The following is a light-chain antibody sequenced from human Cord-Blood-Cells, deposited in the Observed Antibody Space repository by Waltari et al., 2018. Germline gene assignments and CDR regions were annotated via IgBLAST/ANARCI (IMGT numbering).Light chain of an antibody. CDR3: QQYGSSPGYT. CDR2: GAS. Sequence: EIVLTQSPGTLSLSPGERATFSCRASPSVSSSYLAWYQQKPGQATRLLIYGASSRATGIPDRFSGSGSGTDFTLTISRLEPEDFAVYYCQQYGSSPGYTFGQGTKLEIK. V-gene: IGKV3-20*01. CDR1: PSVSSSY. J-gene: IGKJ2*01.